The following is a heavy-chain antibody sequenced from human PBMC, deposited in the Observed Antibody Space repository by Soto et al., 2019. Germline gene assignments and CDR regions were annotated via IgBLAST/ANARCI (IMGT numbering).Heavy chain of an antibody. CDR1: GFTFSSYS. CDR3: ARDSYYDFWSGYYTGGYYYYYMDV. CDR2: ISSSSSYI. V-gene: IGHV3-21*01. D-gene: IGHD3-3*01. J-gene: IGHJ6*03. Sequence: GGSLRLSCAASGFTFSSYSMNWVRQAPGKGLEWVSSISSSSSYIYYADSVKGRFTISRDNAKNSLYLQMNSLRAEDTAVYYCARDSYYDFWSGYYTGGYYYYYMDVWGKGTTVTVSS.